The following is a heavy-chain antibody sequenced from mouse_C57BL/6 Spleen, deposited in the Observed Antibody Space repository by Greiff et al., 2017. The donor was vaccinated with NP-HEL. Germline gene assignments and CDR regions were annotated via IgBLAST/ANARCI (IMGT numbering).Heavy chain of an antibody. CDR1: GYSFTGYY. J-gene: IGHJ4*01. Sequence: EVQLQQSGPELVKPGASVKISCKASGYSFTGYYMNWVKQSPEKSLEWIGEINPSTGGTTYNQKFKAKATLTVDKSSSTAYMQLKSLTSEDSAVYYCAREGITTPYDYWGQGTSVTVSS. D-gene: IGHD1-1*01. CDR3: AREGITTPYDY. V-gene: IGHV1-42*01. CDR2: INPSTGGT.